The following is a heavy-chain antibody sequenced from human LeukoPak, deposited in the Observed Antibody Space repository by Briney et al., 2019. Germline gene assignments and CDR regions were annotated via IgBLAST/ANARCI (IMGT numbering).Heavy chain of an antibody. V-gene: IGHV3-30*02. Sequence: GGSLRLSCAASGFTFSNYGMHWVRQAPGKGLEWVTFIRYDGSNKYYADSVKGRFTISRDNSKSTLYLQMNSLRAEDTAVYYCAKRDRMYTSGSYYFDYWGQGTLVTVSS. J-gene: IGHJ4*02. CDR3: AKRDRMYTSGSYYFDY. D-gene: IGHD6-19*01. CDR2: IRYDGSNK. CDR1: GFTFSNYG.